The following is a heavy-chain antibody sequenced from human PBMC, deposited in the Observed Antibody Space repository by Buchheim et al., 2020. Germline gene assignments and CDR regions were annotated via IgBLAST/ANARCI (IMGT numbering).Heavy chain of an antibody. Sequence: EVQLVDSGGGLVQPGESLRLSCAASGFSFSGYAMSWARQAPGKGLEWVSSISGSGATTFNADSVKGRFTISRDNSKNMLYLQMNSLRAEDTAVYFCAKGSRGYTNYYFDYWGQGTL. CDR3: AKGSRGYTNYYFDY. V-gene: IGHV3-23*04. J-gene: IGHJ4*02. CDR1: GFSFSGYA. CDR2: ISGSGATT. D-gene: IGHD4-11*01.